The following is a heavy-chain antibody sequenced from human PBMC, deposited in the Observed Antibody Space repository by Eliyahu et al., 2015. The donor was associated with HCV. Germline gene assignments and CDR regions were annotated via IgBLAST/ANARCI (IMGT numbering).Heavy chain of an antibody. D-gene: IGHD6-6*01. Sequence: QVQLVQSGAEVKKPGASVKVSCKASGYTFTSYDINWVRQATGQGLQWMGWMNPNSGNTGYAQKFQGRVNMTRNTSISTAYMELSSLRSEDTAVYYCARIYSSSSGHYYYGMDVWGQGTTVIVSS. CDR2: MNPNSGNT. CDR1: GYTFTSYD. V-gene: IGHV1-8*01. CDR3: ARIYSSSSGHYYYGMDV. J-gene: IGHJ6*02.